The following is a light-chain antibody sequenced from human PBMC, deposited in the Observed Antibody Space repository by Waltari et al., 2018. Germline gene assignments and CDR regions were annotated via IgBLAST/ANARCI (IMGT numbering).Light chain of an antibody. CDR2: EVS. V-gene: IGLV2-8*01. CDR1: SSDVGGYNY. Sequence: QSALTQPPSASGSPGQSVTISCTGTSSDVGGYNYVSWYQHHPGKAPKLMIYEVSKRPSGVPNRFSGSKSGNTASLPVSGLQAEDEADYYCSSYAGFNNFVVFGGGTSVTVL. CDR3: SSYAGFNNFVV. J-gene: IGLJ2*01.